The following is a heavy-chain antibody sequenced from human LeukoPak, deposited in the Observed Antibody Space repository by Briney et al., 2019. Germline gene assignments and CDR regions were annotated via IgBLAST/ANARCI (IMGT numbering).Heavy chain of an antibody. V-gene: IGHV1-69*13. Sequence: SVKVSCKASGYTFNSYYMHWVRQAPGQGLEWMGGIIPIFGTANYAQKFQGRVTITADESTSTAYMELSSLRSEDTAVYYCARDHYYDSSGFGVDYWGQGTLVTVSS. CDR3: ARDHYYDSSGFGVDY. J-gene: IGHJ4*02. CDR2: IIPIFGTA. D-gene: IGHD3-22*01. CDR1: GYTFNSYY.